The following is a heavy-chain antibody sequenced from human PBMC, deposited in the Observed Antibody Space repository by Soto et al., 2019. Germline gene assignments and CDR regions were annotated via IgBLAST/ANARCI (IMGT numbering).Heavy chain of an antibody. D-gene: IGHD5-12*01. CDR3: AGGRHSGYDSGWFDP. CDR2: IIPIFGTA. Sequence: SVKVSCKASGGTFSSYAISWVRQAPGQGLEWMGGIIPIFGTANYAQKFQGRVTITADESTSTAYMELSSLRSEDTAVYYCAGGRHSGYDSGWFDPWGQGTLVTAPQ. J-gene: IGHJ5*02. CDR1: GGTFSSYA. V-gene: IGHV1-69*13.